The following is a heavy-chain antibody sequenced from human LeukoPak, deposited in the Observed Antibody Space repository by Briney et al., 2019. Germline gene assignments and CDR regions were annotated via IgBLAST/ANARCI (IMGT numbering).Heavy chain of an antibody. CDR3: ARDRNSGSSLDI. Sequence: ASVKVPCKASGYTLSDYFMHWVRQAPGQGLEWMGWLNPKSGGTKYAQKFQGRVTMTRDTSISTAYMELSRLRSDDTAVYYCARDRNSGSSLDIWGQGTMLTVSS. CDR2: LNPKSGGT. V-gene: IGHV1-2*02. D-gene: IGHD6-6*01. CDR1: GYTLSDYF. J-gene: IGHJ3*02.